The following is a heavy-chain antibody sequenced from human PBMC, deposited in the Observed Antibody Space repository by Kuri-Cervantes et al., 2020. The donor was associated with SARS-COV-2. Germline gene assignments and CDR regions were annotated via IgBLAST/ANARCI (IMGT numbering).Heavy chain of an antibody. J-gene: IGHJ4*02. Sequence: GGSLRLSCAASGFTVSSNYMSWVRQAPGKGLEWVSLISYDGSNKYYADSVKGRFTISRDNSKNTLYLQMNSLRAEDTAVYYCARTYSGSYYGYPDYWGQGTLVTVSS. CDR2: ISYDGSNK. CDR1: GFTVSSNY. V-gene: IGHV3-30-3*01. CDR3: ARTYSGSYYGYPDY. D-gene: IGHD1-26*01.